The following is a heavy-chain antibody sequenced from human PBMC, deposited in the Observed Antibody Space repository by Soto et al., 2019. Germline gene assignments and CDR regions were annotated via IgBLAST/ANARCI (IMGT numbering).Heavy chain of an antibody. CDR2: ISGNTT. D-gene: IGHD4-17*01. CDR3: ANLYGDYDPY. V-gene: IGHV3-23*01. CDR1: ELTLSKYA. Sequence: EVQLLESGGGLVQPGGSLRLSCAASELTLSKYAMKWVRQAPGKGLEWVAAISGNTTLYADSVKGRFTISRDNTQNILYVQMSSLRAEDTAVYYCANLYGDYDPYWGQGTLGTVAS. J-gene: IGHJ4*02.